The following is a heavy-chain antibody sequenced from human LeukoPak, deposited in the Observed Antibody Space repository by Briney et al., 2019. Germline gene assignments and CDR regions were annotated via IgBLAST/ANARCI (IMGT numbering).Heavy chain of an antibody. D-gene: IGHD3-16*01. CDR1: GGSFSGYY. V-gene: IGHV4-31*11. J-gene: IGHJ4*02. CDR2: IYYSGST. CDR3: ARWGLTYRRFDY. Sequence: SETLSLTCAVYGGSFSGYYWSWIRQHPGKGLEWIGYIYYSGSTYYNPSLKSRVTISVDTSKNQFSLKLSSVTAADTAVYYCARWGLTYRRFDYWGQGTLVTVSS.